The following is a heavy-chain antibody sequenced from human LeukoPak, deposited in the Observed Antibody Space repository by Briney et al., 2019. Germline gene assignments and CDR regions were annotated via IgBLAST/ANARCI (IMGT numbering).Heavy chain of an antibody. CDR1: GGSISRYY. V-gene: IGHV4-59*08. CDR2: IYYSEST. D-gene: IGHD4-11*01. CDR3: ARHNDYSRAFDI. J-gene: IGHJ3*02. Sequence: PSETLSLTCTVSGGSISRYYWSWVRQPPGKGLEWIGYIYYSESTDYNPSLKSRVSISVDTSKNQLSLKLSSVTAADTAVYYCARHNDYSRAFDIWGQGTIVTVSS.